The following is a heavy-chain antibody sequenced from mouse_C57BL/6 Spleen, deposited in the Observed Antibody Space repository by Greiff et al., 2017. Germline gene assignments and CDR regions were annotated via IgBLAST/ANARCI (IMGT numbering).Heavy chain of an antibody. J-gene: IGHJ2*01. CDR3: ARDLGRCYFDY. Sequence: EVKVVESEGGLVQPGSSMKLSCTASGFTFSDYYMAWVRQVPEKGLEWVANINYDGSSTYYLDSLKSRFIISRDNAKNILYLQMSSLKSEDTATYYCARDLGRCYFDYWGQGTTLTVSS. CDR1: GFTFSDYY. V-gene: IGHV5-16*01. CDR2: INYDGSST. D-gene: IGHD4-1*01.